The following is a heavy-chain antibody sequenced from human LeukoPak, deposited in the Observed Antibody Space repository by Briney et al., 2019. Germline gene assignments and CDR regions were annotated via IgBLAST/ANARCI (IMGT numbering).Heavy chain of an antibody. V-gene: IGHV3-53*01. CDR3: TRDLREHGVFDI. J-gene: IGHJ3*02. CDR2: IYSDGTT. CDR1: GFTVRTNY. D-gene: IGHD1-26*01. Sequence: GGSLRLSCAASGFTVRTNYMTWVRQAPGKGLEWVSEIYSDGTTYYTASVKGRFSVSRDNSKNTVYLEMNSLRGEDTAIYYCTRDLREHGVFDIWGQGTMVTVSS.